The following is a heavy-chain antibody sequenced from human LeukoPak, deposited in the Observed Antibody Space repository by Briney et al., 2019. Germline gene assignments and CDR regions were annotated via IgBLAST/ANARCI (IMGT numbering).Heavy chain of an antibody. Sequence: GESLKISCKGSGYSFTRYWITWVRQMPGKGLEWMGNIDPTDSYTNYSPSFQGHVTISVDKSINTAYLQWGSLKASDTAMYYCARLAGGNGPDYWGQGTLATVSS. V-gene: IGHV5-10-1*01. CDR1: GYSFTRYW. CDR2: IDPTDSYT. CDR3: ARLAGGNGPDY. D-gene: IGHD4-23*01. J-gene: IGHJ4*02.